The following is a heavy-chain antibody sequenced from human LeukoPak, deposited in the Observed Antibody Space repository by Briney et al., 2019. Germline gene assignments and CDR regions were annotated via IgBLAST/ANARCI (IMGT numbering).Heavy chain of an antibody. D-gene: IGHD3-22*01. CDR1: GFTFDDYG. J-gene: IGHJ4*02. CDR3: ARAPVHYYDSSGYFGY. CDR2: INWNGGST. V-gene: IGHV3-20*04. Sequence: GGSLRLSCAASGFTFDDYGMSWVRRAPGKGLEWVSGINWNGGSTGYADSVKGRFTISRDNAKNSLYLQMSSLRAEDTALYYCARAPVHYYDSSGYFGYWGQGTLVTVSS.